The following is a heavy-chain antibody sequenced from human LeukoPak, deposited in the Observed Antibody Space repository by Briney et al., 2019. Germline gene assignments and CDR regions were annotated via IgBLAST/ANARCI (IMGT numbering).Heavy chain of an antibody. CDR3: ARVTHRYYDSSGYWDY. J-gene: IGHJ4*02. D-gene: IGHD3-22*01. CDR2: INSSGSTI. Sequence: PGGSLRLSCAASGFTLSDHYMSWIRQAPGKGLEWVSYINSSGSTIYYADSVKGRFTISRDNAKNSLYLQMNSLRAEDTAVYYCARVTHRYYDSSGYWDYWGQGTLVTVSS. V-gene: IGHV3-11*01. CDR1: GFTLSDHY.